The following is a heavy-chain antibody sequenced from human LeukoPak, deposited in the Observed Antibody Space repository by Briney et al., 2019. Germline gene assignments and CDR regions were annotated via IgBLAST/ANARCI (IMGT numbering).Heavy chain of an antibody. CDR2: ISAYNGNT. CDR3: ARVDPGNYDILTGYYISTLFDY. V-gene: IGHV1-18*01. Sequence: ASVKVSCKASGYTFTSYGISWVRQAPGQGLEWMGWISAYNGNTNYAQKLQGRVTMTTDASTSTAYMELRSLRSDDTAVYYCARVDPGNYDILTGYYISTLFDYWGQGTLVTVSS. J-gene: IGHJ4*02. CDR1: GYTFTSYG. D-gene: IGHD3-9*01.